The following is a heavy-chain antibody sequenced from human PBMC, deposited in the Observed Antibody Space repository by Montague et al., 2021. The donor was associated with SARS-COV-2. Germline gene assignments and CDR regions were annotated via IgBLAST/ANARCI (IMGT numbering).Heavy chain of an antibody. D-gene: IGHD6-19*01. CDR1: GGSISNYY. CDR3: ARESGYSSGWRYYYVMDV. J-gene: IGHJ6*02. V-gene: IGHV4-4*07. CDR2: LYTGGST. Sequence: SETLSLTCTVSGGSISNYYWTWIRQPAGKGLEWIGRLYTGGSTTYNPSLKSRVTMSVDTSKNQFSLNVTSVTAADTAIYYCARESGYSSGWRYYYVMDVWGQGTTVTVS.